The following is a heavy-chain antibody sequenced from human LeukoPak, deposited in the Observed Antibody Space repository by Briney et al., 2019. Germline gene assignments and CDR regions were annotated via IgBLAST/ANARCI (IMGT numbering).Heavy chain of an antibody. CDR3: AKVPTLWFGELFMYYFDY. Sequence: PGGSLRLSCAASGFTFSSYAMSWVRQAPGKGLEGVSAISGSGGSTYYADSVKGRFTISRDNSKNTLYLQMNSLRAEDTAVYYCAKVPTLWFGELFMYYFDYWGQGTLVTVSS. D-gene: IGHD3-10*01. V-gene: IGHV3-23*01. CDR1: GFTFSSYA. CDR2: ISGSGGST. J-gene: IGHJ4*02.